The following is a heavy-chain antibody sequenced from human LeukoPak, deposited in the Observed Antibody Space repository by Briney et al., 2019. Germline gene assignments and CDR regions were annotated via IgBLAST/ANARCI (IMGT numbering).Heavy chain of an antibody. V-gene: IGHV1-2*02. J-gene: IGHJ5*02. D-gene: IGHD2-15*01. CDR2: INPNTGGT. CDR3: ARDRGYCIKTSCRRRFDP. CDR1: GYTFTGDY. Sequence: ASVKVSCKASGYTFTGDYIHWVRQAPGQGLEWMGWINPNTGGTDFAQKFQGRVTMTRDTSINTAYMELSRLRSDDTAVYYCARDRGYCIKTSCRRRFDPWGQGTLVTVSS.